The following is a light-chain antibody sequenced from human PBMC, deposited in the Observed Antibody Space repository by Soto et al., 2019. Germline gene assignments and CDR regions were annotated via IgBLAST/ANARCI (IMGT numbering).Light chain of an antibody. Sequence: EIVLKQSPGTLSLSPGERATLSCRASQTVNNYLAWYQQKPGQAPRLVIYDASNRATGIPARFSGSGSGTDFTITIISLAPEDSAVYYCQQRCNWPWLTFGGGTRVEIK. V-gene: IGKV3-11*01. J-gene: IGKJ4*01. CDR3: QQRCNWPWLT. CDR1: QTVNNY. CDR2: DAS.